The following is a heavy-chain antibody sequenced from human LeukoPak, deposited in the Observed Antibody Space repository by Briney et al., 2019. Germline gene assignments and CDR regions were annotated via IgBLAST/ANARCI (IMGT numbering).Heavy chain of an antibody. J-gene: IGHJ4*02. V-gene: IGHV1-24*01. CDR2: FDPEDGET. CDR3: ATDLQASTVGYSSSSWEY. CDR1: GYTLTELS. Sequence: ASAKVSCKVSGYTLTELSMHWVRQAPGKGLEWMGGFDPEDGETIYAQKFQGRVTMTEDTSTDTAYMELSSLRSEDTAVYYCATDLQASTVGYSSSSWEYWGQGTLVTVSS. D-gene: IGHD6-6*01.